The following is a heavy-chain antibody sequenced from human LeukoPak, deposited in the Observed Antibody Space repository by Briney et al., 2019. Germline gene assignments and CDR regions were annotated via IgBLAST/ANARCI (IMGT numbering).Heavy chain of an antibody. Sequence: PGGSLRLSCVASGFTFGKYWMSWVRQAPGKGLVWVSRINTDGSSTNYADSVKGRFTISRDNAKNTLYLQMNSLRAEDTAVYYCANNYDFWSGYTPRFDFWGQGTLVTVSS. CDR2: INTDGSST. CDR1: GFTFGKYW. J-gene: IGHJ4*02. D-gene: IGHD3-3*01. V-gene: IGHV3-74*01. CDR3: ANNYDFWSGYTPRFDF.